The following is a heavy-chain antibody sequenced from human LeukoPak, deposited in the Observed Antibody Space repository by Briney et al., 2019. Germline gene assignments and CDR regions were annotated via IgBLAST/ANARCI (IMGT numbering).Heavy chain of an antibody. CDR1: GFTFSDYY. Sequence: PGGCLRLSCAASGFTFSDYYMSWIRQAPGKGLEWVSYISSSSSYTNYADSVKGRFTISRDNAKNSLYLQMNSLRAEDTAVYYCARTIRITMIVVVTPLYYFDYWGQGTLVTVS. D-gene: IGHD3-22*01. CDR3: ARTIRITMIVVVTPLYYFDY. V-gene: IGHV3-11*06. CDR2: ISSSSSYT. J-gene: IGHJ4*02.